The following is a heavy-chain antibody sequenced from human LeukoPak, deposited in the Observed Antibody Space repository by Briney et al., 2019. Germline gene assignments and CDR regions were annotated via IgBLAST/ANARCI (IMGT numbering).Heavy chain of an antibody. V-gene: IGHV1-18*01. Sequence: VASVKVSCKASGYTFTSYGISWVRRAPGQGLEWMGWISAYNGNTNYAQKLQGRVTMTTDTSTSTAYMELRSLRSDDTAVYYCARFTYYYDSSGYDHAFDIWGQGTMVTVSS. CDR2: ISAYNGNT. D-gene: IGHD3-22*01. CDR3: ARFTYYYDSSGYDHAFDI. CDR1: GYTFTSYG. J-gene: IGHJ3*02.